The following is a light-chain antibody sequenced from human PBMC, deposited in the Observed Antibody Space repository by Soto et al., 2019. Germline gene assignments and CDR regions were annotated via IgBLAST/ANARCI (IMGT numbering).Light chain of an antibody. CDR1: QSISSY. CDR3: QQSYSTPPVT. CDR2: AAS. V-gene: IGKV1-39*01. J-gene: IGKJ4*01. Sequence: DIQMTQSPSSLSASVGDRVTITCRASQSISSYLNWYQQKPGKAPKLLIYAASSLQSGVPSSFSGSGSGTDFTLTISSLQPEDFAPYYCQQSYSTPPVTFGGGTKVEIK.